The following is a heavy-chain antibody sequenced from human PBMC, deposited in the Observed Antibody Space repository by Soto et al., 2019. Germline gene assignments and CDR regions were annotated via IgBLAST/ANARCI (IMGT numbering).Heavy chain of an antibody. CDR3: ARALGIAAAGTRIDNWFDP. Sequence: ASVKVSCKASGYTFTSYGISWVRQAPGQGLEWMGWISAYNGNTNYAQKLQGRVTMTTDTSTSTAYMELRSLRSDDTSVYYCARALGIAAAGTRIDNWFDPWGQGNLVTVSS. D-gene: IGHD6-13*01. CDR1: GYTFTSYG. V-gene: IGHV1-18*01. CDR2: ISAYNGNT. J-gene: IGHJ5*02.